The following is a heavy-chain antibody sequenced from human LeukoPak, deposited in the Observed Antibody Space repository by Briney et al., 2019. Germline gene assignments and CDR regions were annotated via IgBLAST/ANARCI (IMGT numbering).Heavy chain of an antibody. V-gene: IGHV4-39*01. CDR2: IYYSGST. CDR3: ARHDYGGNSVSDYFDY. J-gene: IGHJ4*02. Sequence: SETLSLTCTVSGGSISSSSYYWGWIRQPPGRGLEWIGSIYYSGSTYYNPSLKSRVTISVDTSKNQFSLKLSSVTAADTAVCYCARHDYGGNSVSDYFDYWGQGTLVTVSS. CDR1: GGSISSSSYY. D-gene: IGHD4-23*01.